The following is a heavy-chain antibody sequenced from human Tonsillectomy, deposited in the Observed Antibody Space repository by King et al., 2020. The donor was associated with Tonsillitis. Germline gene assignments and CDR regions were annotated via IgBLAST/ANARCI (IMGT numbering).Heavy chain of an antibody. CDR3: ARGLKEGLASPPANRYYGLDV. D-gene: IGHD3-16*02. J-gene: IGHJ6*02. Sequence: VQLVESGAEVKKPGASVKVSCKASGYTLSSYDINWVRQAPGQGLEWMGWNLNNGNTDYASRFQGRVTMTRNISTSIVYMELRGLTSEDTAVYYCARGLKEGLASPPANRYYGLDVWGRGTTVIVSS. V-gene: IGHV1-8*02. CDR1: GYTLSSYD. CDR2: NLNNGNT.